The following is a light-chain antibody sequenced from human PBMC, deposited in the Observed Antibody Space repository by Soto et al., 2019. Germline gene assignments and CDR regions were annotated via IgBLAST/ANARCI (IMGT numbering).Light chain of an antibody. CDR2: DAS. Sequence: DIQMTESPSTLCASLGDRATITCPASQSISNRLAWYQQKPGTAHKVLTYDASTLEGGVPSRFSATGSATEFILTISSLQPDDFATYHCHHYGGVWTFGQGTKVDLK. CDR1: QSISNR. CDR3: HHYGGVWT. V-gene: IGKV1-5*01. J-gene: IGKJ1*01.